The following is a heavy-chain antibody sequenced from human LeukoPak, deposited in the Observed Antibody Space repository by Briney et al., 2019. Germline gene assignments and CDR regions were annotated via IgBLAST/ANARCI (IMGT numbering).Heavy chain of an antibody. CDR3: ARDTFGSGSPFHYHGMDV. J-gene: IGHJ6*02. CDR2: MNPNSGNT. Sequence: ASVKVSCKASGYTFTSYDINWVRQATGQGLEWMGWMNPNSGNTGYAQKFQGRVTMTRNTSISTAYMELSSLRSEDTAVYYCARDTFGSGSPFHYHGMDVWGQETTVTVSS. D-gene: IGHD3-10*01. V-gene: IGHV1-8*01. CDR1: GYTFTSYD.